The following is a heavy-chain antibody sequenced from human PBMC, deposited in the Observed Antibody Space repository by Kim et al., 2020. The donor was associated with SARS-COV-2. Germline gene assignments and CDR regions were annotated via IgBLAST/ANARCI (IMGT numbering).Heavy chain of an antibody. Sequence: SETLSLTCTVSGGSISSYYWNWIRQPPGQGLEWIGYIYYSGSTNYNPSLKSRVTISVDTSKNQFSLKLSSVTAADTAVYYCARFAYSSSWPSYYHGMDVWGQGTTVTVSS. CDR1: GGSISSYY. CDR2: IYYSGST. J-gene: IGHJ6*02. V-gene: IGHV4-59*08. CDR3: ARFAYSSSWPSYYHGMDV. D-gene: IGHD6-13*01.